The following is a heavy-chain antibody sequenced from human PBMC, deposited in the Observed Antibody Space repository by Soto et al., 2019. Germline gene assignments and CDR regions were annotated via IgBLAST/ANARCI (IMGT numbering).Heavy chain of an antibody. Sequence: EVQLVESGGGLVHPGGSLRLSCGASGLTFSNFWMHWVRQVPGEGLVWVSRINGDGSFTRFADSVKGRFTISRDNAKNTLYLQMNSLRVDDTAVYYCARVGGGSGNFDYWGQGTLVTVSS. D-gene: IGHD3-10*01. CDR2: INGDGSFT. CDR1: GLTFSNFW. V-gene: IGHV3-74*01. J-gene: IGHJ4*02. CDR3: ARVGGGSGNFDY.